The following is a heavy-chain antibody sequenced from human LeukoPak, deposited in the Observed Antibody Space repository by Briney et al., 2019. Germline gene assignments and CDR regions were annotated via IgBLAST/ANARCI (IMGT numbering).Heavy chain of an antibody. CDR1: GFTFSSYS. CDR3: ARPHYGDFGDDAFDI. CDR2: ISSSSSYI. J-gene: IGHJ3*02. Sequence: NPGGSLRLSCAASGFTFSSYSMNWVRQAPGKGLEWVSSISSSSSYIYYADSVKGRFTISRDNAKNSLYLQMNSLRAEDTAVYYCARPHYGDFGDDAFDIWGQGTMATVSS. D-gene: IGHD4-17*01. V-gene: IGHV3-21*01.